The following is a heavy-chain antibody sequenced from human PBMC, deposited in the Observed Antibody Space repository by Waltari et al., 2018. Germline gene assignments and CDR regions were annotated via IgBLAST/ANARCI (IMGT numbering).Heavy chain of an antibody. CDR1: GFTLRKFG. CDR2: IWYDGSNE. J-gene: IGHJ4*02. Sequence: QEQLVESGGGVVQPGKSLRLSCAASGFTLRKFGMHWVRQTPGKGLEWVALIWYDGSNEGYADSVKGRFIISRDNSKNTVYLQMNSLRIEDTAVYYCARDQWMVYDLWGQGTLVTVSS. CDR3: ARDQWMVYDL. V-gene: IGHV3-33*08. D-gene: IGHD6-19*01.